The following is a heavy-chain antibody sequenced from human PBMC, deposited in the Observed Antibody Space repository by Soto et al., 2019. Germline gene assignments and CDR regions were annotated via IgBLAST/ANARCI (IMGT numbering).Heavy chain of an antibody. CDR2: IGTVGDT. J-gene: IGHJ4*02. D-gene: IGHD3-16*01. Sequence: GGSLRLSCVASGFTFSNYDIHWVRQTTGKGLEWVSGIGTVGDTYYSGSVKGRFSISRENAKNSFYLQMNSLRAEDTAVYYCASGGLYICGQGTLVTVSS. CDR1: GFTFSNYD. CDR3: ASGGLYI. V-gene: IGHV3-13*01.